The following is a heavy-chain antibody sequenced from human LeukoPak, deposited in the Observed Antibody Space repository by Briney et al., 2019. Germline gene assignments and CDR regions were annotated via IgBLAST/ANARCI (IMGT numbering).Heavy chain of an antibody. D-gene: IGHD4-23*01. J-gene: IGHJ4*02. CDR2: IYYSGST. CDR3: AAYGGNSYY. CDR1: GASISSYY. Sequence: PSETLSLTCAVSGASISSYYWSWIRQPPGKGLEWIGYIYYSGSTNYNPSLKSRVTISVDTSKNQFSLKLSSVTAADTAVYYCAAYGGNSYYWGQGTLVTVSS. V-gene: IGHV4-59*08.